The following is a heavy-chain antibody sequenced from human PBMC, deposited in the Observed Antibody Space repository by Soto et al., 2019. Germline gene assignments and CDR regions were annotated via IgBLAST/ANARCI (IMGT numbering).Heavy chain of an antibody. V-gene: IGHV3-30*18. D-gene: IGHD2-15*01. CDR3: AKARSFVVAVDY. CDR1: GFTFSSYG. J-gene: IGHJ4*02. CDR2: ISYDGSNK. Sequence: GGSLRLSCAASGFTFSSYGMHWVRQAPGKGLEWVAVISYDGSNKYYADSVKGRFTISRDNSKNTLYLQMNSLRAEDTAVYYCAKARSFVVAVDYWGQGTLVTVSS.